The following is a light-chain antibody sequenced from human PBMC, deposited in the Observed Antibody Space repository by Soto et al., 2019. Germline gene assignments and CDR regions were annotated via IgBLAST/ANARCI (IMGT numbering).Light chain of an antibody. Sequence: DIQMAQSPSSLFSSVGCRVTVTCQATQDINIYLNWYQQKPGKAPNLLIYDASNLEIGVPSRFSGSGSGTHFTFTISSLQTEDIGTYYCQQYDILPITFGRGTRLEIK. CDR2: DAS. CDR3: QQYDILPIT. V-gene: IGKV1-33*01. J-gene: IGKJ5*01. CDR1: QDINIY.